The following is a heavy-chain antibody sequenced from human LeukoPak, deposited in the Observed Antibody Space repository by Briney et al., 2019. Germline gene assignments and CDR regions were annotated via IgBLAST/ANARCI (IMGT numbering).Heavy chain of an antibody. J-gene: IGHJ4*02. Sequence: GASVKVSCKASGYIFTGYYMHWVRQAPGQGLEWMGWINPNSGGTNYAQKFQGRVTMTRDTSISTAYMELSRLRSDDTAVYYCARALPSAISFYTYWGQGTLVTVSS. CDR3: ARALPSAISFYTY. CDR2: INPNSGGT. D-gene: IGHD2-2*01. V-gene: IGHV1-2*02. CDR1: GYIFTGYY.